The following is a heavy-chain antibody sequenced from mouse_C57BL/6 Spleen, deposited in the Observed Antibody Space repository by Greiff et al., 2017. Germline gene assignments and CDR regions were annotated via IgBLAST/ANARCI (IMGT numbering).Heavy chain of an antibody. V-gene: IGHV1-80*01. D-gene: IGHD3-2*02. Sequence: VQLQQSGAELVKPGASVKISCKASGYAFSSYWMIWVKQRPGKGLEWIGQIYPGDGDTNYNGKFKGKATLTADKSSSTAYMQLSSLTSEDSAVYFCAREGVRGYFDYWGQGTTLTVSS. CDR1: GYAFSSYW. CDR3: AREGVRGYFDY. CDR2: IYPGDGDT. J-gene: IGHJ2*01.